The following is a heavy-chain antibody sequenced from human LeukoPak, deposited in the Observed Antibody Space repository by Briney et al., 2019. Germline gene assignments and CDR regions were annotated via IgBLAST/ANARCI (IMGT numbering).Heavy chain of an antibody. Sequence: PSETLSLTCAVYGGSFSGYYWSWIHQPPGKGLEWIGEINHSGSTNYNPSLKSRVTISVDTSKNQFSLKLSSVTAADTAVYYCARGYYDSSGYGRHYWFDPWGQGTLVTVSS. D-gene: IGHD3-22*01. CDR2: INHSGST. CDR3: ARGYYDSSGYGRHYWFDP. CDR1: GGSFSGYY. V-gene: IGHV4-34*01. J-gene: IGHJ5*02.